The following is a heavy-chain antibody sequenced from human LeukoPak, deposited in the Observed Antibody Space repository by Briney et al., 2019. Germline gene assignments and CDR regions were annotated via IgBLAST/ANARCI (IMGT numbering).Heavy chain of an antibody. J-gene: IGHJ4*02. CDR1: GFTFSSYE. D-gene: IGHD2-15*01. CDR2: ISSSGSTI. CDR3: ARDGLVVVVAAFMDYFDY. Sequence: GGSLRLSCAASGFTFSSYEMNWVRQAPGKGLEWVSYISSSGSTIYYADSVQGRFTISRDNAKNSLYLQMNSLRAEDTAVYYCARDGLVVVVAAFMDYFDYWGQGTLVTVSS. V-gene: IGHV3-48*03.